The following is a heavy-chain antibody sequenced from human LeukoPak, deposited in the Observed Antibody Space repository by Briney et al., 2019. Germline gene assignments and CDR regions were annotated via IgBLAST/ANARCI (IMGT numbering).Heavy chain of an antibody. V-gene: IGHV4-39*07. J-gene: IGHJ5*02. CDR1: GASISSDEYY. CDR2: VSYSGTV. D-gene: IGHD5-18*01. Sequence: PSETLSLTCTVSGASISSDEYYWGWIRQSPGKGLEWIASVSYSGTVYYNPSLESRVTISIDTSKNQFSLKLSSVTAADTAVYYCARLTDTAMVRWDWFDPWGQGTLVTVSS. CDR3: ARLTDTAMVRWDWFDP.